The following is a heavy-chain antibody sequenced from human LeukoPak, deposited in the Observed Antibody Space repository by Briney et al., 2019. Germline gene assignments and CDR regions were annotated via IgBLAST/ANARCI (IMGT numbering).Heavy chain of an antibody. V-gene: IGHV3-7*01. CDR2: IKEDESAK. CDR3: ARDVGGSLDY. J-gene: IGHJ4*02. D-gene: IGHD1-26*01. Sequence: WGSLRLTCAASGFTFSTYWMAWVRQAPGKGLEWVANIKEDESAKHQADSVKGRFTISRDNAQNSVYLQMSSLRGEDTAVYYCARDVGGSLDYWGQGTLVTVSS. CDR1: GFTFSTYW.